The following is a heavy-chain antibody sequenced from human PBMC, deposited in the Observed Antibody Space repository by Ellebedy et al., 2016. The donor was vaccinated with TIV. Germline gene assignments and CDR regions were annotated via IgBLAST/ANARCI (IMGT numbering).Heavy chain of an antibody. D-gene: IGHD1-1*01. CDR1: GFTFNYYS. CDR2: ISGSGRHI. CDR3: ARGLENDYYYYGMDV. V-gene: IGHV3-21*01. J-gene: IGHJ6*02. Sequence: GGSLRLSXEASGFTFNYYSINWVRQAPGKGLEWVSSISGSGRHIFYVDSVKGRFTISRDNVRNSVYLQMSGLRVEDTAVYYCARGLENDYYYYGMDVWGQGTTVTVSS.